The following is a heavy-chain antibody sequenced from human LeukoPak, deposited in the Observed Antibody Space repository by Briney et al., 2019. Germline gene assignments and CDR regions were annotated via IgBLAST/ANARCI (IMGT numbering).Heavy chain of an antibody. D-gene: IGHD6-6*01. V-gene: IGHV4-39*07. J-gene: IGHJ6*04. CDR2: IYYSGST. Sequence: PSETLSLTCTVSGGSISSSSYYWGWIRQPPGKGLEWIGSIYYSGSTNYNPSLKSRVTISVDTSKNQFSLKLSSVTAADTAVYYCAGIAAPQVGLDVWGKGTTVTVSS. CDR1: GGSISSSSYY. CDR3: AGIAAPQVGLDV.